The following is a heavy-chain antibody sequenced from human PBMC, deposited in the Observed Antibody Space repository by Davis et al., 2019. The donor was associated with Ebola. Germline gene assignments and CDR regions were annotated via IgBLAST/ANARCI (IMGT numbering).Heavy chain of an antibody. D-gene: IGHD6-19*01. CDR3: ARPGTYSSGWYGWFDP. CDR2: IKQDGSEK. Sequence: PGGSLRLSCAASGFTFSSYWMSWVRQAPGKGLEWVANIKQDGSEKYYVDSVKGRFTISRDNAKNSLYLQMNSLRAEDTAVYYCARPGTYSSGWYGWFDPWGQGTLVTVSS. CDR1: GFTFSSYW. V-gene: IGHV3-7*01. J-gene: IGHJ5*02.